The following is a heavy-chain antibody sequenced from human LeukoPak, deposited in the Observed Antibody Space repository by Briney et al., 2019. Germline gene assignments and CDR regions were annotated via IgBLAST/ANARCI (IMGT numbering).Heavy chain of an antibody. CDR1: GFPFSSYE. D-gene: IGHD2-15*01. J-gene: IGHJ4*02. Sequence: GGSLRLSCAASGFPFSSYEINWVRQAPGKGLEWVSYISSSGSTIYYADSVKGRLTISRDNAKNSLYLQMNSLRAEDTAVYYCATGLLLRRALFDYWGQGTLVTVSS. V-gene: IGHV3-48*03. CDR2: ISSSGSTI. CDR3: ATGLLLRRALFDY.